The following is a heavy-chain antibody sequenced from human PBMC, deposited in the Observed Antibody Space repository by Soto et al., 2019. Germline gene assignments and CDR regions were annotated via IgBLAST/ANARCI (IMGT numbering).Heavy chain of an antibody. CDR3: ARHMEAHSHFYYGMDV. J-gene: IGHJ6*02. CDR2: IYPGDSDT. Sequence: GDSLKISCKGSGYNFNTYWTAWVRQMPVKGLEWMGFIYPGDSDTRYSPSFQGQGTISADKSSNTAYLQWRTLKASDTAIYYCARHMEAHSHFYYGMDVWGQGTTVTVSS. CDR1: GYNFNTYW. D-gene: IGHD3-10*01. V-gene: IGHV5-51*01.